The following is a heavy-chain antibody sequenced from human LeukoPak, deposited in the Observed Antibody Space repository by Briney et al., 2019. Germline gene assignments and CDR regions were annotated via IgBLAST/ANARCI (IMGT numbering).Heavy chain of an antibody. Sequence: PGGSLRLSCVSSGFTFSNYWMKGVRQAPGKGLEWVASINEDGSGKFSVGSVKDRITISRDNTRNSLDLQINSLTVEDTAIYYCARDDGDVWGTGTTVTVSS. CDR3: ARDDGDV. CDR2: INEDGSGK. CDR1: GFTFSNYW. V-gene: IGHV3-7*01. J-gene: IGHJ6*04.